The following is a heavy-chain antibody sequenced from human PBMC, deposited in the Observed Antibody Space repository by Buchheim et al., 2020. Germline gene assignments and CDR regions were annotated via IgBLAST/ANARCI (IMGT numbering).Heavy chain of an antibody. CDR2: TFYRSKWYS. Sequence: QVQLQQSGPGPVKPSQTLSLTCAISGDSVSNETSVWNWIRQSPSRGLEWLGRTFYRSKWYSEYEASVESRITINADTSKNQFSLQLNSVTPEDTAVYYCAREFGGGLGYWGQGTL. CDR1: GDSVSNETSV. V-gene: IGHV6-1*01. CDR3: AREFGGGLGY. D-gene: IGHD3-16*01. J-gene: IGHJ4*02.